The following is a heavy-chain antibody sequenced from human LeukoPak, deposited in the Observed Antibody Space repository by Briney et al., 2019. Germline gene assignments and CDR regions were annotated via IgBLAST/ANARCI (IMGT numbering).Heavy chain of an antibody. CDR2: ISGSGGST. CDR3: AKRRAWSGYPNDY. V-gene: IGHV3-23*01. Sequence: GGSLRLSRAASGFTFSSYAMSWVRQAPGKGLEWVSAISGSGGSTYYADSVKGRFTISRDNSKNTLYLQMNSLRAEDTAVYYCAKRRAWSGYPNDYWGQGTLVTVSS. D-gene: IGHD3-3*01. CDR1: GFTFSSYA. J-gene: IGHJ4*02.